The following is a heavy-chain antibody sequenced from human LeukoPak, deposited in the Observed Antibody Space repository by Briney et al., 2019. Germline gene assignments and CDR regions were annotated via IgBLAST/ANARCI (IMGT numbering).Heavy chain of an antibody. V-gene: IGHV3-66*01. CDR1: GFTVSSNY. CDR3: ARGRQLWAPFDY. Sequence: GGSLRLSCAASGFTVSSNYMSWFRQAPGKGLEWVSVIYSGGSTYYADSVKGRFTISRDNSKNTLYLQMNSLRAEDTAVYYCARGRQLWAPFDYWGQGTLVTVSS. CDR2: IYSGGST. J-gene: IGHJ4*02. D-gene: IGHD5-18*01.